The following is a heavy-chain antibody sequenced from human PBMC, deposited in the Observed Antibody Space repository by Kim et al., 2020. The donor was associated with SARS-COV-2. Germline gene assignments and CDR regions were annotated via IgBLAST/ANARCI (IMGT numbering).Heavy chain of an antibody. CDR3: ARAVVGYNY. D-gene: IGHD5-18*01. CDR2: SGQ. J-gene: IGHJ4*02. Sequence: SGQYYVDSVKGLFTICRDNAKNSLYLQMTSLRAEDTAVYYCARAVVGYNYWGQGTLVTVSS. V-gene: IGHV3-7*01.